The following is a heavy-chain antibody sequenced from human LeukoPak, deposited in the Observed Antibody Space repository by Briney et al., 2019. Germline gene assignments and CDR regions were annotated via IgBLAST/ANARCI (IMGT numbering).Heavy chain of an antibody. CDR3: AKGRGYWDY. D-gene: IGHD3-22*01. J-gene: IGHJ4*02. CDR1: GFTFSSYG. CDR2: IWYDGSNK. V-gene: IGHV3-33*06. Sequence: GGSLRLSCAASGFTFSSYGMHWVRQAPGKGLEGGAVIWYDGSNKYYADSVKGRFTISRDNSKNTLYLQMTSLTAEDTCVYYCAKGRGYWDYWGQGTLVTVSS.